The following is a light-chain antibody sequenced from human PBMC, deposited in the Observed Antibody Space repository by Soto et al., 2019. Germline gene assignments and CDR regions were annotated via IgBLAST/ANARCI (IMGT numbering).Light chain of an antibody. Sequence: EGVLTQSPGTLSLSPGERATLSCRASQSVSRSYLAWYQQKPGQAPRLLIYIASSRATGIPERFSGSGSGTDFILTISSLEPVDFAMYYCQQYGSSPYTFGQGTKLEIK. CDR3: QQYGSSPYT. CDR1: QSVSRSY. V-gene: IGKV3-20*01. J-gene: IGKJ2*01. CDR2: IAS.